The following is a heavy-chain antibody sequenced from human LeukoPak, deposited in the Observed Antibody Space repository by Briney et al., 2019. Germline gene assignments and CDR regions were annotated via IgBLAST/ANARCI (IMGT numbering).Heavy chain of an antibody. CDR1: GGSISSYY. CDR2: IHTSGST. J-gene: IGHJ4*02. D-gene: IGHD6-19*01. CDR3: ARHISRAVAGSPWGY. Sequence: SETLSLTCTVSGGSISSYYWSWIRHPAGKGREWIGHIHTSGSTNYNPSLKSRVTISVDTSKNQFSLKLSSVTAADTAVYYCARHISRAVAGSPWGYWGQGTLVTVSS. V-gene: IGHV4-4*07.